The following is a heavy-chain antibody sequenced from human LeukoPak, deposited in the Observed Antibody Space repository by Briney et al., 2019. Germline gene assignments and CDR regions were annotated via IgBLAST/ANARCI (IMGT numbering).Heavy chain of an antibody. J-gene: IGHJ4*02. CDR1: GGSISSYY. CDR3: ARGYNILTGYYYFDF. Sequence: PSETLSLTCTVSGGSISSYYWSWTRQPAGKGLEWIGRTYSSGSTNYSPSLKSRVTMSVDTSKNQFSLKLTSVTAADTAVYYCARGYNILTGYYYFDFWGQGTLVTVSS. D-gene: IGHD3-9*01. V-gene: IGHV4-4*07. CDR2: TYSSGST.